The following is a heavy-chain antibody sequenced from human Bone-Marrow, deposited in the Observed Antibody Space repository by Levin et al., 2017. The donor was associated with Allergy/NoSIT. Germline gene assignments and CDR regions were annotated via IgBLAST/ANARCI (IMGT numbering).Heavy chain of an antibody. J-gene: IGHJ6*02. D-gene: IGHD3-3*01. CDR3: ARNYDFWSGFLAGFETGGLDV. Sequence: GGSLRLSCAGSGFSFSGSAMHWVRQAPGKGLEWVAVIWFDGSKEYYADSVQGRFTISRDNSKSTLYLQMNSLRPEDTAVYFCARNYDFWSGFLAGFETGGLDVWGQGTTVTVSS. CDR2: IWFDGSKE. CDR1: GFSFSGSA. V-gene: IGHV3-33*03.